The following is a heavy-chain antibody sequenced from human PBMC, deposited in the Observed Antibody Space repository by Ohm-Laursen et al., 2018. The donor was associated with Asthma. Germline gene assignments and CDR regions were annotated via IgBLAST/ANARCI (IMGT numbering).Heavy chain of an antibody. Sequence: SLRLSCAASGFTFSAHYMDWVRQAPGKGLEWVGRIRSKARSYTTEYAASVKGRFTISRDDSKNSLYLQMNSLQTEDTALYYCARDLLNWDAAFDVWGQGTMVTVSS. CDR3: ARDLLNWDAAFDV. V-gene: IGHV3-72*01. CDR1: GFTFSAHY. D-gene: IGHD1-26*01. J-gene: IGHJ3*01. CDR2: IRSKARSYTT.